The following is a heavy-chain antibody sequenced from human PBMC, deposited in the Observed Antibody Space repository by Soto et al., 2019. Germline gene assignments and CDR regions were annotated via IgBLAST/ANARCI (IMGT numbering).Heavy chain of an antibody. CDR2: IYYSGVS. Sequence: QVQLQESGPGLMKPSETLSLTCTVSGGSVNSGGFYWSWLRQPPGKGLELIGHIYYSGVSNHDPSLKSRVTISLDPSNNQFSLKLSSVTAADTVVYYCARYVSWGYFDYWGQGTLVTVSS. V-gene: IGHV4-61*08. D-gene: IGHD3-10*02. J-gene: IGHJ4*02. CDR3: ARYVSWGYFDY. CDR1: GGSVNSGGFY.